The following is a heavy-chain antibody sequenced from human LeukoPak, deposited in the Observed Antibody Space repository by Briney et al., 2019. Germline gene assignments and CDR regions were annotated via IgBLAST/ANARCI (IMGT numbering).Heavy chain of an antibody. V-gene: IGHV3-23*01. J-gene: IGHJ4*02. Sequence: SGGSLRLSCAASGFSFSSFAMTWVRQAPGKGLEWVSTIRSNGATAYNADSVKGRFTISRDNSKTTVYLQMNSLRVEDTAIYYCARGQEFDDGVFDSWGQGTLVTVSS. CDR1: GFSFSSFA. D-gene: IGHD1-1*01. CDR3: ARGQEFDDGVFDS. CDR2: IRSNGATA.